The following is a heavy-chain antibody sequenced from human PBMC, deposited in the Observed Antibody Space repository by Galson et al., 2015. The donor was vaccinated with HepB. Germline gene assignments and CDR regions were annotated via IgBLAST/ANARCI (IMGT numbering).Heavy chain of an antibody. CDR3: AKTYHYDTSVSSPFDC. D-gene: IGHD3-22*01. V-gene: IGHV3-23*01. Sequence: SLGLSGAASGFIFSSYAMSGVRQAPGKGLEGGSAISGSGSITYYADSVKGRFTISRDNSKNTLYLQVNSLRAEDTAAYYCAKTYHYDTSVSSPFDCWGQGTLVTFSS. CDR1: GFIFSSYA. CDR2: ISGSGSIT. J-gene: IGHJ4*02.